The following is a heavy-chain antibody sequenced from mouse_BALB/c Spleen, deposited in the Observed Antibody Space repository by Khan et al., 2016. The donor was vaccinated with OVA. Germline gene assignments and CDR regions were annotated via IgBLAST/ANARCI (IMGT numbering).Heavy chain of an antibody. Sequence: VQLQQSGTVLARPGASVKMSCKASGYSFTSYLIHWVKQRPGQGLEWIGAIYPGNSDTPYNQKFKDKAKMTAGTSANTAYMELSSLTNEDSAVYYCARGGYSSFAYWGQGTLVTVSA. CDR3: ARGGYSSFAY. CDR1: GYSFTSYL. V-gene: IGHV1-5*01. CDR2: IYPGNSDT. D-gene: IGHD1-3*01. J-gene: IGHJ3*01.